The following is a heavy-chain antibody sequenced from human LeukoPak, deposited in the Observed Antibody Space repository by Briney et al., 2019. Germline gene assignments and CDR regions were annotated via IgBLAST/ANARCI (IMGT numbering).Heavy chain of an antibody. Sequence: SETLSLTCTVSGGSISSSSYYWGWIRQPPGKGLEWIGSIYYSGSTCYNPSLKSRVTISVDTSKNQFSLKLSSVTAADTAVYYCASYLDYYDSSGSPRAFDPWGQGTLVTVSS. CDR3: ASYLDYYDSSGSPRAFDP. CDR1: GGSISSSSYY. J-gene: IGHJ5*02. D-gene: IGHD3-22*01. V-gene: IGHV4-39*07. CDR2: IYYSGST.